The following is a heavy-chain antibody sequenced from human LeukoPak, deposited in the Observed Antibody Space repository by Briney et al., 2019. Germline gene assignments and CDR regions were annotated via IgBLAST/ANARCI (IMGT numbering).Heavy chain of an antibody. J-gene: IGHJ4*02. Sequence: GGSLRLSCAASGFTFSSYGMHWVRQAPGKGLEWVAVISYDGSNRYYADSVKGRFTISRDNSKNTLYLQMNSLRAEDTAVYYCAKGSGRILTGYFDYWGQGTLVTVSS. CDR1: GFTFSSYG. CDR2: ISYDGSNR. V-gene: IGHV3-30*18. CDR3: AKGSGRILTGYFDY. D-gene: IGHD3-9*01.